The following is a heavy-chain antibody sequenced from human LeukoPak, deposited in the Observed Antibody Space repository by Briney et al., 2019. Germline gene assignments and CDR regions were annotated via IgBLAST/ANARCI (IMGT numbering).Heavy chain of an antibody. CDR3: VAGSGYPPADALYI. Sequence: GGSLRLSCAASGITFDDYAMYWVRQAPGKGLEWVAGISWNSGKTGYVDSVKGRFTVSRDNAENSLFLQMNSLRTEDAALYYCVAGSGYPPADALYIWGQGTRVTVSS. V-gene: IGHV3-9*01. CDR2: ISWNSGKT. CDR1: GITFDDYA. D-gene: IGHD5-18*01. J-gene: IGHJ3*02.